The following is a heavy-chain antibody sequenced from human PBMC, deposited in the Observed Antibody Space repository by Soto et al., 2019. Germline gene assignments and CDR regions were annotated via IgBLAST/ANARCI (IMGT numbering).Heavy chain of an antibody. D-gene: IGHD6-13*01. CDR2: IYYSGST. Sequence: TLSLTCTVSGGSISSYYWSWIRQPPGKGLEWIGYIYYSGSTNYNPSLKSRVTISVDTSKNQFSLKLSSVTAADTAVYYCARVGQLAYFDYWGQGTLVTVSS. CDR1: GGSISSYY. CDR3: ARVGQLAYFDY. J-gene: IGHJ4*02. V-gene: IGHV4-59*01.